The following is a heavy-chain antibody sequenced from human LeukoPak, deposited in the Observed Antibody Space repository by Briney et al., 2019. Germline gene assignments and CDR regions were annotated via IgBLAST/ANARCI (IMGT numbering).Heavy chain of an antibody. Sequence: SETLSLTCTVSGGSISSYYWSWIRQPPGKGLKWIGNIYYSGYTTYSPSLRSRVTISVDTSKNQFSLKLSSVTAADTAVYYCARDPPKKGPHNRDVGGKGTTIPISS. V-gene: IGHV4-59*01. CDR2: IYYSGYT. CDR1: GGSISSYY. J-gene: IGHJ6*03. CDR3: ARDPPKKGPHNRDV.